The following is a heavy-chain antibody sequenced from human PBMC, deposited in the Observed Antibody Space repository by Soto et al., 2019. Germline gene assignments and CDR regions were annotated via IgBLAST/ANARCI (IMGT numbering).Heavy chain of an antibody. Sequence: GGSLRLSCAASRFTFSTYEMHWVRQAPGKGLEWVSYISSSGNTVYYADSVKGRFTISRDNTRNSLYLQMNSLRDEDTALYYCVRYCSTTLCNGVATRTFDYWGQGTMVTVSS. J-gene: IGHJ4*02. V-gene: IGHV3-48*03. CDR1: RFTFSTYE. CDR3: VRYCSTTLCNGVATRTFDY. D-gene: IGHD2-2*01. CDR2: ISSSGNTV.